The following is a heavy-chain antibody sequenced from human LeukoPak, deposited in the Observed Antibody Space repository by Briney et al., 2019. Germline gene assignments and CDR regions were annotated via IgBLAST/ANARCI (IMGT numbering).Heavy chain of an antibody. D-gene: IGHD3-22*01. CDR3: ARAGISMIVVAHLNV. V-gene: IGHV1-46*01. J-gene: IGHJ3*01. Sequence: ASVKVSCKASGYTFTSYYMHWVRQAPGQGLEWMGIINPSGGSTSYAQKFQGRVTMTRDTSTSTVYMELSSLRSGDTAVYYCARAGISMIVVAHLNVWGQGTMVTVSS. CDR1: GYTFTSYY. CDR2: INPSGGST.